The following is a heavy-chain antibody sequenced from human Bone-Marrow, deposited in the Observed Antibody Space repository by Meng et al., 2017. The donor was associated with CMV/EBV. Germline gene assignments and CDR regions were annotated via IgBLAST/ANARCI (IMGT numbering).Heavy chain of an antibody. J-gene: IGHJ6*02. CDR2: INPNSGGT. V-gene: IGHV1-2*02. Sequence: ASVKVSCKASGYTFTGYYMHWVRQAPGQGLEWMGWINPNSGGTNYAQKFQGRVTMTRDTSISTAYMELSRLRSDDTAVYYCARDRVDCSSTSCYTIYYYGMDVWGQGTTVTVSS. CDR3: ARDRVDCSSTSCYTIYYYGMDV. D-gene: IGHD2-2*02. CDR1: GYTFTGYY.